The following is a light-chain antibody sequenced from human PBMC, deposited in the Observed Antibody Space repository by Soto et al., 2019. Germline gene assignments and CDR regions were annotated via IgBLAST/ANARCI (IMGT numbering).Light chain of an antibody. V-gene: IGLV2-14*01. CDR1: SSDVGGYNF. J-gene: IGLJ1*01. CDR3: SSYTSSNTPYV. CDR2: EVT. Sequence: QSALTQPASVSGSPGQSITISCTGSSSDVGGYNFVSWYQHHPGKAPKLILYEVTTRPSGVSSRFSGSKSGNTASQTISGLQADDEANYYCSSYTSSNTPYVFGTGTKVTVL.